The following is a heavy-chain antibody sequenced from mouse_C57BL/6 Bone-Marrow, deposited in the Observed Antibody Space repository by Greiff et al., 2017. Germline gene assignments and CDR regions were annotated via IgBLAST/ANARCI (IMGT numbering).Heavy chain of an antibody. J-gene: IGHJ2*01. Sequence: EVQVVESGGDLVKPGGSLKLSCAASGFTFSSYGMSWVRQTPDKRLEWVATISSGGSYTYYPDSVKGRFTISRDNAKNTLYLQMSSLKSEDTAMYYCARGITTGFDYWGQGTTLTVSS. CDR3: ARGITTGFDY. CDR1: GFTFSSYG. V-gene: IGHV5-6*01. D-gene: IGHD1-1*01. CDR2: ISSGGSYT.